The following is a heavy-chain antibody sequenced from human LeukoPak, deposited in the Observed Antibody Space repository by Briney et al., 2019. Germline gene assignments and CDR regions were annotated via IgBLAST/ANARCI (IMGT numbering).Heavy chain of an antibody. Sequence: SETLSLTCTVSGGSLSSGIYYWSWIRQPPGKGLEWIGYIYYSGSTNYNPSLKSRVTMSVETSKNQCSLKVTSVNAADTAVYYRARGYCTGGVCPDGFDIWGQGTMVTVSS. CDR2: IYYSGST. J-gene: IGHJ3*02. CDR1: GGSLSSGIYY. D-gene: IGHD2-8*02. CDR3: ARGYCTGGVCPDGFDI. V-gene: IGHV4-61*01.